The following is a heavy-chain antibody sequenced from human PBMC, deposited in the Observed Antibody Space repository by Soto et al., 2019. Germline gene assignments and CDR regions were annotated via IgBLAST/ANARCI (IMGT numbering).Heavy chain of an antibody. CDR1: GYTFTSYA. J-gene: IGHJ6*02. CDR2: INAGNGNT. CDR3: ARVYGSSTSCSFYYGMDV. Sequence: QVQLVQSGAEVKKPGASVKVSCKASGYTFTSYAMPWVRQAPGQRLEWMGWINAGNGNTKYSQKFQGIVTITRDTSASTAYMELSSLISEDTAVYYCARVYGSSTSCSFYYGMDVWGQGTTVTVSS. V-gene: IGHV1-3*01. D-gene: IGHD2-2*01.